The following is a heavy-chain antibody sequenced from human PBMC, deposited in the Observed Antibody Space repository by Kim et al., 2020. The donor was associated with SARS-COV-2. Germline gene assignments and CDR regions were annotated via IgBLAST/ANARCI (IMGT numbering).Heavy chain of an antibody. D-gene: IGHD6-13*01. Sequence: NDYAPSVKSRITVNPYTSKNQFSLQLNSVTPEDTAVYCCTRGVAASGFDYWGQGTLVTVSS. V-gene: IGHV6-1*01. CDR2: N. CDR3: TRGVAASGFDY. J-gene: IGHJ4*02.